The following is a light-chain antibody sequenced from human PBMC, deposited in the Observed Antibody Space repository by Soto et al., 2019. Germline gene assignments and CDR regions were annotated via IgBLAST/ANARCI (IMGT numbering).Light chain of an antibody. CDR1: QSVGSNY. V-gene: IGKV3-20*01. CDR2: DAS. CDR3: QQYETSPRA. Sequence: EIVLTQSPGTLSLSPGERATLSCRASQSVGSNYVAWYQQRPGQAPRLLIYDASRRATGIPDRFSGSGSGTDFTLTISRLEAEDSAVYYCQQYETSPRAFGQGTKVEIK. J-gene: IGKJ1*01.